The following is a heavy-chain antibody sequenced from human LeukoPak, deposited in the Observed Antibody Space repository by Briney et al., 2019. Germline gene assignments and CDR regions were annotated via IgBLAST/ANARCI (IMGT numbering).Heavy chain of an antibody. CDR1: GFTFSTYW. V-gene: IGHV3-74*01. D-gene: IGHD6-6*01. Sequence: GGSLRLSCAASGFTFSTYWMHWVRQAPGKGLVWVSRINTDGSNTNYADSVRGRFTISRDNAKNTLYLQMNGLRAEDTAVYYCARLRVRSSYAFDIWGQGTMVTVSS. J-gene: IGHJ3*02. CDR2: INTDGSNT. CDR3: ARLRVRSSYAFDI.